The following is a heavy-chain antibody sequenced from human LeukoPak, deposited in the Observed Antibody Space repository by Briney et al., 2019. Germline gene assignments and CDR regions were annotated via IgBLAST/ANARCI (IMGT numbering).Heavy chain of an antibody. CDR2: IGIADDT. Sequence: GGSLRLSCAASGFTFRNYDMHWVRQFPGRGLEWVSAIGIADDTHYPDAVKGRFTISRKNAKNSLYLQMNSLRDGDSAVYYCVRGGIQVSGIDAFDIWGQGTMVTVSS. CDR1: GFTFRNYD. CDR3: VRGGIQVSGIDAFDI. V-gene: IGHV3-13*01. J-gene: IGHJ3*02. D-gene: IGHD5/OR15-5a*01.